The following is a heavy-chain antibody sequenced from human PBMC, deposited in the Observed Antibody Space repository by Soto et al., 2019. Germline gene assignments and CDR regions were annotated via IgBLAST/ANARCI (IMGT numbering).Heavy chain of an antibody. D-gene: IGHD4-17*01. CDR1: GFTFSDYY. CDR3: ARDVDADFRTDFDY. V-gene: IGHV3-11*01. J-gene: IGHJ4*02. CDR2: ISGNGEVI. Sequence: QVQLVESGGDLVMPGGSLRLSCAASGFTFSDYYIHWIRRAPGKGLEWISYISGNGEVIQYAASARGRFTISRDNAENTVDLEMKSLRDEDTALYYCARDVDADFRTDFDYWGRGTLVTVSS.